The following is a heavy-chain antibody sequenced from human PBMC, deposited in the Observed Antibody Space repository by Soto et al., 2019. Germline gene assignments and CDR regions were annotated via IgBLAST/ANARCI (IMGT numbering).Heavy chain of an antibody. D-gene: IGHD3-16*01. V-gene: IGHV4-31*03. Sequence: SETLSLTCSVSGGSISSGGYYWSWIRQHPGKGLEWIGYIHYSGSTYHNPSLKSRVSISIDRSQNKFSLNLSSVTAADTAVYYCARVGVGTVDYFDYWGQGTLVTVSS. CDR2: IHYSGST. CDR3: ARVGVGTVDYFDY. CDR1: GGSISSGGYY. J-gene: IGHJ4*02.